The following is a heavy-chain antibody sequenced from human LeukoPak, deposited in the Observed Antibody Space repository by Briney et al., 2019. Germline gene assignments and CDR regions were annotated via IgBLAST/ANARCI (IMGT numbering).Heavy chain of an antibody. J-gene: IGHJ4*02. CDR3: ATGPHFKMSY. V-gene: IGHV1-24*01. D-gene: IGHD5-24*01. CDR2: FDPKDGET. Sequence: ASVKVSCKVSGYTLTELSMHWVRQAPGKGLEWMGGFDPKDGETIYAQKFRGRVTMTEDTSTDTAYMELSSLRSEDTAVYYCATGPHFKMSYWGQGTLVTVSS. CDR1: GYTLTELS.